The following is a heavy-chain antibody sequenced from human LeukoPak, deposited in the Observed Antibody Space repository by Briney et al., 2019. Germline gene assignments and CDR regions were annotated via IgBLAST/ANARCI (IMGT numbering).Heavy chain of an antibody. D-gene: IGHD5-12*01. J-gene: IGHJ4*02. CDR2: ISGSGGST. V-gene: IGHV3-23*01. CDR3: ASNRRDGYNYEPVDY. CDR1: GFTFSSYS. Sequence: GGSLRLSCAASGFTFSSYSMNWVRQAPGKGLEWVSAISGSGGSTYYADSVKGRFTISRDNSKNTLYLQMNSLRAEDTAVYYCASNRRDGYNYEPVDYWGQGTLVTVSS.